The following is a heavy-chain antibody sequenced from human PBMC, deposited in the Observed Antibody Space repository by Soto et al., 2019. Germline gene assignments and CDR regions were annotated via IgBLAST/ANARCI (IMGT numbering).Heavy chain of an antibody. D-gene: IGHD5-18*01. Sequence: GGSLRLSCAASGFTFSSYGMHWVRQAPGKGLEWVAVIWYDGSNKYYADSVKGRFAISRDNSKNTLYLQMNSLRAEDTAVYYCARWIQLWLLDYWGQGTLVTVSS. CDR1: GFTFSSYG. CDR3: ARWIQLWLLDY. CDR2: IWYDGSNK. V-gene: IGHV3-33*01. J-gene: IGHJ4*02.